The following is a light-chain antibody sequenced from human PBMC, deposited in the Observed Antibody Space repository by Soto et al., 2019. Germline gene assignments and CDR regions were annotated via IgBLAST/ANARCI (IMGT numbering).Light chain of an antibody. CDR3: TSYTITSPYV. CDR1: SSDIGRYNF. J-gene: IGLJ1*01. Sequence: QSALTQPASMSGSPGQSITISCTGTSSDIGRYNFVSWYQHHPGKAPKLIIYEATKRPSGVSYRFSGSKSGNTASLTISWLQAEDEADYYCTSYTITSPYVFGTGTKVTVL. V-gene: IGLV2-14*01. CDR2: EAT.